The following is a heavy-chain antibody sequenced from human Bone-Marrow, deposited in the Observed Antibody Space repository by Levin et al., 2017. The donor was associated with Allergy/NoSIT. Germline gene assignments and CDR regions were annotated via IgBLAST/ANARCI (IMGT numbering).Heavy chain of an antibody. CDR2: LNSDGTKT. CDR1: GFDFSGFW. D-gene: IGHD5-12*01. CDR3: ASARGSVYYFDY. J-gene: IGHJ4*02. V-gene: IGHV3-74*01. Sequence: AGGSLRLSCAASGFDFSGFWVSWVRQAPGKGLVWVSRLNSDGTKTTYADSVEGRFTISRDNAKNTLYLQMSSVRAEDTAVYYCASARGSVYYFDYWGQGTLVTVSS.